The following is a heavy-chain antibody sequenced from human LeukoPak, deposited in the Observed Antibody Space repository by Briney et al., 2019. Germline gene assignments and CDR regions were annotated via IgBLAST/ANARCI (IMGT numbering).Heavy chain of an antibody. J-gene: IGHJ4*02. CDR2: IKRKSDGGTI. CDR3: TTRRQDGW. V-gene: IGHV3-15*01. CDR1: GFTFSDAW. Sequence: GGSLRLSRVGSGFTFSDAWMSGVRQAPGRGLEWVGRIKRKSDGGTIDYAAPVKGRFTISRDDSRNTLYLQMNSLKTEDTAVYYCTTRRQDGWWGQGTLVTVS. D-gene: IGHD2-15*01.